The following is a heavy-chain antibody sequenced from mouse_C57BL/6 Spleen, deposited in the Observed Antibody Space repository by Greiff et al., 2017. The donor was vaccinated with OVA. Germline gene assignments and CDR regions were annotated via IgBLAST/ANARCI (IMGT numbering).Heavy chain of an antibody. CDR3: ARNSDDYDAYYAMDY. CDR2: INYDGSST. CDR1: GFTFSDYY. J-gene: IGHJ4*01. V-gene: IGHV5-16*01. D-gene: IGHD2-4*01. Sequence: EVKVVESEGGLVQPGSSMKLSCTASGFTFSDYYMAWVRQVPEKGLEWVANINYDGSSTYYLDSLKSRFIISRDNAKNILYLQMSSLKSEDTATYYCARNSDDYDAYYAMDYWGQGTSVTVSS.